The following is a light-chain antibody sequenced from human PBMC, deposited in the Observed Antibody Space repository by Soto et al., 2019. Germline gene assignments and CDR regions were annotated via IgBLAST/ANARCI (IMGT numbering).Light chain of an antibody. CDR3: QQRSNWPHT. V-gene: IGKV3-11*01. CDR1: QSVRSF. J-gene: IGKJ2*01. CDR2: DAS. Sequence: EIVLTQSPATLSLSPGERATLSCRASQSVRSFLAWYQQKPGQAPSLLIYDASNRAPGIPARFSGSGSGTDFTLTISSLEPEDFAVYYCQQRSNWPHTFGQGTKLEIK.